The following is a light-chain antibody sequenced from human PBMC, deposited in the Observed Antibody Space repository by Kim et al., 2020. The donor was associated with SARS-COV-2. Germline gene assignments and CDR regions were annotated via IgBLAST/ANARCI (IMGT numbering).Light chain of an antibody. CDR2: GAS. V-gene: IGKV3-15*01. CDR1: QSVSSSY. J-gene: IGKJ4*01. CDR3: QQYNNWPLT. Sequence: SPGERATLSCRASQSVSSSYLAWYQQKPGQAPRLLIYGASTRSTGIPARFSRSGSGTEFTLTISSLQSEDFAVYYCQQYNNWPLTFGGGTKVDIK.